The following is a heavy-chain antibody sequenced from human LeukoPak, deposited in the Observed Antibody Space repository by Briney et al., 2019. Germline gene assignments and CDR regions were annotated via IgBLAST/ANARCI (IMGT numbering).Heavy chain of an antibody. CDR2: IYPGDSDT. Sequence: GEPLKISCKGSGYSFTSYWIGWVRQMPGKGLEGMGIIYPGDSDTRYSPSFQGQVTISADKSISTAYLQWSSLKASDTGMYYCARKKAPYSSSWYGFDYWGQGTLVTVSS. CDR3: ARKKAPYSSSWYGFDY. J-gene: IGHJ4*02. CDR1: GYSFTSYW. V-gene: IGHV5-51*01. D-gene: IGHD6-13*01.